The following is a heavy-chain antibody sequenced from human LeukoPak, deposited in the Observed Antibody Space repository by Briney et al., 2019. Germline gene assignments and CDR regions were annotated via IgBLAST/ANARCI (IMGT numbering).Heavy chain of an antibody. D-gene: IGHD6-13*01. CDR2: MYYSGST. V-gene: IGHV4-39*07. CDR3: ARYTSSWFDS. Sequence: SETLSLTCTVSGGSVSSSTYYWGWIRQPPGKGLEWIGSMYYSGSTHYNPSLKSRVTISVDTSKNQFSLDLSSVTAAGTAVYYCARYTSSWFDSWGQGTLVTVSS. CDR1: GGSVSSSTYY. J-gene: IGHJ5*01.